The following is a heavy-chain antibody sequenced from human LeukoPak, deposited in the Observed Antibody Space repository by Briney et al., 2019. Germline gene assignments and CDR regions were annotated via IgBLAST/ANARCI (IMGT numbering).Heavy chain of an antibody. CDR3: TRVAVDIVVVVAATRLAAFDI. CDR2: ISSSGTTK. V-gene: IGHV3-48*01. Sequence: GGSLRLSCVASGFTFSSYSMNWVRQAPGKGLEWVSYISSSGTTKYYADSVKGRFTISRDNSKNTLYLQMNSLRAEDTAVYYCTRVAVDIVVVVAATRLAAFDIWGQGTMVTVSS. J-gene: IGHJ3*02. CDR1: GFTFSSYS. D-gene: IGHD2-15*01.